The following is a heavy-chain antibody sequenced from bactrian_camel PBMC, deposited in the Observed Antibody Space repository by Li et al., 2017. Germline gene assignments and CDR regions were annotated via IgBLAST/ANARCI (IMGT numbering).Heavy chain of an antibody. D-gene: IGHD2*01. Sequence: HVQLVESGGGLVQPGGSLRLSCAATDMTYDMTWVRQAPGKGLEWVSAIAADGSSATYADSVKGRFTISRDNTQNILYLQLNSLKAEDTAVYYCVRGWSYLVLEYWGKGTQVTVS. CDR1: DMTYD. CDR2: IAADGSSA. J-gene: IGHJ7*01. V-gene: IGHV3S1*01.